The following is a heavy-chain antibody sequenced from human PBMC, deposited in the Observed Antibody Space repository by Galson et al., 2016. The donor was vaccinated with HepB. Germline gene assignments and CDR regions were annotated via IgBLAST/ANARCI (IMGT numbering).Heavy chain of an antibody. CDR3: ARDRSPYEPLGLDY. D-gene: IGHD3-16*01. Sequence: SLRLSCAASEFTFRTYTMTWVRQAPGQGLEWVSSITSSSRDKHYAVSVKGRFIISRDNAENSLYLQMNSLRADHTAVYYCARDRSPYEPLGLDYWGQGTLVTVS. CDR1: EFTFRTYT. V-gene: IGHV3-21*01. CDR2: ITSSSRDK. J-gene: IGHJ4*02.